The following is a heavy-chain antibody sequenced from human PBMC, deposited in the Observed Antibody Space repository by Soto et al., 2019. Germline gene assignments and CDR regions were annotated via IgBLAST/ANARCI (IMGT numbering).Heavy chain of an antibody. CDR3: ARDLWGYCGTDCYPLDV. Sequence: SDTLSLTCTVSGGSISISSYYWGWILHPPGKGLEWIGSIYYSGSTYYNPSLKSRVTISVDTSKNQFSLKLSSVTAADTAVYYCARDLWGYCGTDCYPLDVWGQGTTVT. CDR2: IYYSGST. V-gene: IGHV4-39*07. J-gene: IGHJ6*02. CDR1: GGSISISSYY. D-gene: IGHD2-21*02.